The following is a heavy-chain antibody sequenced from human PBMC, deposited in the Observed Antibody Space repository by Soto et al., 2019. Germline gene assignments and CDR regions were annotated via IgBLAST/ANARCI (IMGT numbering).Heavy chain of an antibody. CDR2: ISQSGRT. Sequence: PSETLSLTCAVHGGSFSGYYWSWVRQPPGKGLEWIGEISQSGRTNYNPSLKSRVTISLDTSKNQFSLKLSSLTAADTALYYCAREYFRARGGFDTWGLGILVTVSS. D-gene: IGHD3-9*01. V-gene: IGHV4-34*01. CDR1: GGSFSGYY. CDR3: AREYFRARGGFDT. J-gene: IGHJ3*02.